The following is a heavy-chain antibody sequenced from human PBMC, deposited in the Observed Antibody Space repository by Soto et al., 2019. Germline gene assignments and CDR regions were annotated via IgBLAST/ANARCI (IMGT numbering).Heavy chain of an antibody. D-gene: IGHD3-16*02. CDR2: IYYSGST. CDR3: ARVVITFGGVIVPGPMDV. V-gene: IGHV4-59*01. J-gene: IGHJ6*04. Sequence: SETLSLTCTFSGGSISSYYWSWIRQPPGKGLEWIGYIYYSGSTNYNPSLKSRVTISVDTSKNQFSLKLSSVTAADTAVYYCARVVITFGGVIVPGPMDVWGKGTTVTVSS. CDR1: GGSISSYY.